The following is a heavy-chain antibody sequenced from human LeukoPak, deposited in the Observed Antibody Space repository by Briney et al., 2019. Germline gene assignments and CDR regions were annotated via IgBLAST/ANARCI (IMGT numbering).Heavy chain of an antibody. V-gene: IGHV1-2*02. CDR2: INPNSGGT. D-gene: IGHD5-18*01. Sequence: GASVKVSCKASGYTFTGYYMHWVRQAPGQGLEWMGWINPNSGGTNYAQKFQGRVTMTRDTSISTAYMELSRLRSDDTAVYYCARSRGYSYGFQGDYWGQGTLVTVSS. CDR1: GYTFTGYY. J-gene: IGHJ4*02. CDR3: ARSRGYSYGFQGDY.